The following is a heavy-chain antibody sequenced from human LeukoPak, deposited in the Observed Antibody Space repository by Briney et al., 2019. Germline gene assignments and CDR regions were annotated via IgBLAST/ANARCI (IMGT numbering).Heavy chain of an antibody. V-gene: IGHV1-24*01. CDR3: ATGNSLGYCKGGRCFNY. J-gene: IGHJ4*02. CDR2: FDPEKSET. D-gene: IGHD2-15*01. CDR1: GDTLSELP. Sequence: GASVEVSCKVSGDTLSELPMHWVRQAPGKGLEWMGGFDPEKSETIYPQKLRGRVSMTEETSTGTASMELSSLTSEDTAVYFCATGNSLGYCKGGRCFNYWGQGTQVIVSS.